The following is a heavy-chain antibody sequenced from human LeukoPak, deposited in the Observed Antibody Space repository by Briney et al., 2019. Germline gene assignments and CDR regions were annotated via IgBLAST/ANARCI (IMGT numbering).Heavy chain of an antibody. V-gene: IGHV3-21*06. CDR1: GFTFTSYN. Sequence: GGSLRLSCAASGFTFTSYNMNWVRQAPGKGLEWVSSITSSSSYIYYADSVKGRFTISRDNAKNSLYLQMDSLRVEDTAVYYFARAGGYFDWLGFFDYWGQGTLVTVSS. CDR3: ARAGGYFDWLGFFDY. CDR2: ITSSSSYI. D-gene: IGHD3-9*01. J-gene: IGHJ4*02.